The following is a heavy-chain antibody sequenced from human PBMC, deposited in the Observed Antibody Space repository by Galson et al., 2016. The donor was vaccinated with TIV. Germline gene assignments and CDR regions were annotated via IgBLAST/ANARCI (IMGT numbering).Heavy chain of an antibody. D-gene: IGHD3-3*01. CDR3: SRVWKSYGMDV. CDR2: MSGSGSWDI. V-gene: IGHV3-21*01. Sequence: SLRLSCAASGFTFGSYTMNWVRQAPGKGLEWVSSMSGSGSWDIYYADSVKGRFTISRNNVQNSLYLQMDSLRAEDTAIYYCSRVWKSYGMDVWGQGTTVTVSS. CDR1: GFTFGSYT. J-gene: IGHJ6*02.